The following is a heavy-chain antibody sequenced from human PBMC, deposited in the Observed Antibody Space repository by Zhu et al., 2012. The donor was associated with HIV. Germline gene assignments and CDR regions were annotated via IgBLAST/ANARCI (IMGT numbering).Heavy chain of an antibody. Sequence: VQLQESGPGLVKPSETLSLTCDVYGYSISNGYYWGWIRQSPVKGLEWIGSIYYTGDTYYSPSLRSRVTISVDTSKNQFSLKLSSVTAADTALYYCARVNYDSTGYVDYWGQGTLVSVSS. D-gene: IGHD3-22*01. J-gene: IGHJ4*02. CDR1: GYSISNGYY. CDR3: ARVNYDSTGYVDY. V-gene: IGHV4-38-2*01. CDR2: IYYTGDT.